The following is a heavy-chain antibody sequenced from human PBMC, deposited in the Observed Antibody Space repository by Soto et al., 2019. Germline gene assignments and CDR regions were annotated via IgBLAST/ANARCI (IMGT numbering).Heavy chain of an antibody. D-gene: IGHD2-15*01. Sequence: GGSLRLSCAASGFSFSNYAMNWVRQAPGKGLEWVSAISAGGSNTNYADSVKGRFTISSDNSNSTAYLQWSSLKASDTAMYYCARQGAGGLFDYWGQGTLVTVSS. CDR2: ISAGGSNT. J-gene: IGHJ4*02. CDR3: ARQGAGGLFDY. CDR1: GFSFSNYA. V-gene: IGHV3-23*01.